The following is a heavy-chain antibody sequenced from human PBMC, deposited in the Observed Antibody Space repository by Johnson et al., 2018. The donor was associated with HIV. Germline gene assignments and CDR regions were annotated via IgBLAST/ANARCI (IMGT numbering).Heavy chain of an antibody. Sequence: QVQLVESGGGLVKPGGSLRLSCAASGFTFSDYYMSWIRQAPVKGLEWVAVISYDGNNKYYADSVKGRFTISRDNSKNTLYLQMNSLRAEDTAVYYCARGSYYDSSGDAFDIWGQGTMVTVSS. CDR1: GFTFSDYY. CDR3: ARGSYYDSSGDAFDI. CDR2: ISYDGNNK. J-gene: IGHJ3*02. V-gene: IGHV3-30*14. D-gene: IGHD3-22*01.